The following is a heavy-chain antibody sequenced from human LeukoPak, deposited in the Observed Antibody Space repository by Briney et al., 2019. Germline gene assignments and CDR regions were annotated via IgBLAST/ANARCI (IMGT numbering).Heavy chain of an antibody. CDR1: GLTFNNFG. V-gene: IGHV3-23*01. Sequence: GASLRLSCAASGLTFNNFGMAWVRQAPGKGPEWVSTISGDGRNTHYADSVKGRFAISRDNSMSMLFLQMSSLRVEDTALYYCAKDVGGSSFFDYWGQGISVTVSS. D-gene: IGHD6-6*01. CDR2: ISGDGRNT. J-gene: IGHJ4*02. CDR3: AKDVGGSSFFDY.